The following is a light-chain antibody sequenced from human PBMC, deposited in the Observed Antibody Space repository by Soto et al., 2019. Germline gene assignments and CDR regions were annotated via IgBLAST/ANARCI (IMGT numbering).Light chain of an antibody. CDR1: SSDVGGYNY. CDR2: EVT. V-gene: IGLV2-14*01. Sequence: QSALTQPASVSGSPGQSITISCTGTSSDVGGYNYVSWYQQHPGKAPKLMIYEVTKRPSGVSNRFSGSRSGNTASLIISGLQAEDEADYYCNSYTSPNLYVFGTGTKLTVL. CDR3: NSYTSPNLYV. J-gene: IGLJ1*01.